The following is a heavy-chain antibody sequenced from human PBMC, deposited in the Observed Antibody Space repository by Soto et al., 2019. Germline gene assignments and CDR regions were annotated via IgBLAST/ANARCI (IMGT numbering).Heavy chain of an antibody. D-gene: IGHD6-6*01. CDR3: AESSSLGIYSLDY. V-gene: IGHV3-23*01. CDR2: ISGSGGST. Sequence: EVQLLESGGGLVQPGGSLRLSCAASGFTFSSYAMSWVRQAPGKGLEWVSAISGSGGSTYYADSVKGRFTISRDNPKNTLYLQMNSLRAEDTAVYYCAESSSLGIYSLDYWGQGTLVTVSS. J-gene: IGHJ4*02. CDR1: GFTFSSYA.